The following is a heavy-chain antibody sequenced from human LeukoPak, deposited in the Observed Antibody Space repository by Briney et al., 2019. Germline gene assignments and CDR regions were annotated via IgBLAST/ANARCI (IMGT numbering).Heavy chain of an antibody. V-gene: IGHV3-74*01. Sequence: GGSLRLSCAASGFMFSNSWMYWVRQGPGKGSVWVSRMKTDGTRIEYADSVKGRFTISRDNAKNTLFLQMSSLRVEDTAVYYCARGADHGGSYYPDWGQGTRVTVSS. D-gene: IGHD3-10*01. CDR3: ARGADHGGSYYPD. CDR1: GFMFSNSW. J-gene: IGHJ4*02. CDR2: MKTDGTRI.